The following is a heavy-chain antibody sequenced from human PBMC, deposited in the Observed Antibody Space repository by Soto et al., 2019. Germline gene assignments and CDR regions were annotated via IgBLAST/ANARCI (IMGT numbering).Heavy chain of an antibody. V-gene: IGHV4-31*03. J-gene: IGHJ4*02. CDR3: ARDQALVPTVWGX. Sequence: SETLSLTCSVSGESIGSVGHYWNWIRQRPEKGLEWIGYIYYSGSTHSNPSLRSRLTISLDTSKNQFFLRLVSVTAADTALYYCARDQALVPTVWGXWGQGIHVPVSX. D-gene: IGHD7-27*01. CDR1: GESIGSVGHY. CDR2: IYYSGST.